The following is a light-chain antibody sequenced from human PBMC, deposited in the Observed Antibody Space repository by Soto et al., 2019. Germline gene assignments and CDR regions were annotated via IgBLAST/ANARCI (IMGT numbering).Light chain of an antibody. CDR3: QQYENLPWT. V-gene: IGKV1-33*01. CDR1: QDISTY. Sequence: DLQMTQSPPSLSASVGDRVTITCQASQDISTYLNWYQQKPGKAPKLLLYDASNLETGVPSRFSGSGSGTDFTFTINSLQPEDIATYHCQQYENLPWTFGQGTKVAIK. J-gene: IGKJ1*01. CDR2: DAS.